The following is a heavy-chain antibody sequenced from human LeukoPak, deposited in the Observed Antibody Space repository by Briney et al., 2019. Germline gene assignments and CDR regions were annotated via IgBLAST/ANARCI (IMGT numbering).Heavy chain of an antibody. J-gene: IGHJ4*02. V-gene: IGHV4-39*01. Sequence: PSETLSLTCTVSGGSISSSSYYWGWIRQPPGKGLEWIGSIYYSGSTYYNPSLKSRVTISVDTSKNQFSLSLRSVTAADTAVYYCARVLPDYYNTAYYLGAFDYWGQGTLVTVS. CDR2: IYYSGST. CDR1: GGSISSSSYY. CDR3: ARVLPDYYNTAYYLGAFDY. D-gene: IGHD3-22*01.